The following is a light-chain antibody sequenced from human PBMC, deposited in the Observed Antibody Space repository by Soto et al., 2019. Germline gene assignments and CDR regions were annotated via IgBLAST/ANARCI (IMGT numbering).Light chain of an antibody. CDR1: QSISSY. Sequence: DIHITQSPSSLSASVGDRVTITCRASQSISSYLNWYQQKPGKAPKLLIYAASSLQSGVPSRFSGSGSGTDFTLTISSLQPEDFATYYCQQSYSTPLTFGQVTKVAIK. CDR2: AAS. J-gene: IGKJ1*01. V-gene: IGKV1-39*01. CDR3: QQSYSTPLT.